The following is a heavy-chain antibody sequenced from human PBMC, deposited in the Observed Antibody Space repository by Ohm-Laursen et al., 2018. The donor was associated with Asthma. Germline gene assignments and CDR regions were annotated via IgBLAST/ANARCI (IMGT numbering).Heavy chain of an antibody. J-gene: IGHJ1*01. CDR2: ISTASSFI. V-gene: IGHV3-21*01. D-gene: IGHD1-26*01. Sequence: SLRLSCSASGYTFSRYSIPWVRQIPGKGLEWVASISTASSFIYYADSVRGRFTTSRDNARNSVYLQMNSLRAEDTALYYCARIGPEWELPGREYSLHHWGQGTQVTVSS. CDR1: GYTFSRYS. CDR3: ARIGPEWELPGREYSLHH.